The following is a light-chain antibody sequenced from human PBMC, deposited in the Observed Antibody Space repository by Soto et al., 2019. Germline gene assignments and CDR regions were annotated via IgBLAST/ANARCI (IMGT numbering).Light chain of an antibody. CDR1: LSVSSD. CDR3: QQYTNWPLT. V-gene: IGKV3-15*01. J-gene: IGKJ4*01. Sequence: IVLTKDPATLSVSPGDRATLSCRASLSVSSDLAWFQQNPSQAPRLLIYGASTRATGIPARLSDSASGTRFTPNISSLQSEDFDIYYFQQYTNWPLTFGGGTKVELK. CDR2: GAS.